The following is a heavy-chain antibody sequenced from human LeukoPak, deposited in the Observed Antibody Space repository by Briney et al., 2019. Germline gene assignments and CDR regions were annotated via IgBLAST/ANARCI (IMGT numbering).Heavy chain of an antibody. CDR1: GGSISSSSYS. J-gene: IGHJ4*02. Sequence: PSETLSLTCTVSGGSISSSSYSWGWIRQPPGKGLEWIGSIYYSGSTYYNPSLKSRVTISVDTSKNQFSLKLSSVTAADTAVYYCARQGGNDFWSGYSSDYFDYWGQGTLVTVSS. CDR2: IYYSGST. V-gene: IGHV4-39*01. CDR3: ARQGGNDFWSGYSSDYFDY. D-gene: IGHD3-3*01.